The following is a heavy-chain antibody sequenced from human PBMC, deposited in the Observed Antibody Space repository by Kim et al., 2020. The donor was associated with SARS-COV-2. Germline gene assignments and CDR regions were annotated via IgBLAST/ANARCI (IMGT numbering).Heavy chain of an antibody. CDR2: IYTSGST. CDR3: AREPPVGGVDP. Sequence: SETLSLTCTVSGGSISSGSYYWSWIRQPAGKGLEWIGRIYTSGSTNYNPSLKSRVTISVDTSKNQFSLKLSSVTAADTAVYYCAREPPVGGVDPWGQGTLVTVSS. V-gene: IGHV4-61*02. J-gene: IGHJ5*02. D-gene: IGHD3-10*01. CDR1: GGSISSGSYY.